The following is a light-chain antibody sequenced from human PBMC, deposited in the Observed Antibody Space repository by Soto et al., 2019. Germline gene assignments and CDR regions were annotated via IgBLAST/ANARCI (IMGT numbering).Light chain of an antibody. V-gene: IGKV3-11*01. J-gene: IGKJ2*01. CDR1: QSVSSY. CDR3: QQRSNWPKYT. Sequence: EIVLTQSPATLSLSPGERATLSCRASQSVSSYLAWYQQKPGQATRLLIYDASNRSTGIPARFSGSGSVTDFTLTISSLEPEDFAVYYCQQRSNWPKYTFGQGTKLEIK. CDR2: DAS.